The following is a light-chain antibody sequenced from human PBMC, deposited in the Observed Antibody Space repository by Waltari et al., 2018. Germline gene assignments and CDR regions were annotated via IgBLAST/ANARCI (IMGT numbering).Light chain of an antibody. CDR3: QQYNSYSPT. V-gene: IGKV1-5*03. CDR2: KAS. J-gene: IGKJ1*01. Sequence: DIQMTQSPSTLSASVGDRVTITCRASQRISSWLAWYQQKPGKARKLLIYKASSLESGVPSRFSGSGSGTEFTLTISSLQPDDFATYYCQQYNSYSPTFGQGTKVEIK. CDR1: QRISSW.